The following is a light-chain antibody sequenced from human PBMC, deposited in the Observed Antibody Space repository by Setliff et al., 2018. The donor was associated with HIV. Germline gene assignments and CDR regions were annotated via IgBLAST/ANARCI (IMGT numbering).Light chain of an antibody. CDR2: STS. CDR3: PLYSGGARV. J-gene: IGLJ3*02. Sequence: QAVVTQAPSLTASPGGTVTLTCASSTGAVTSGFYPNWFQQKPGQAPWALIYSTSKKHSWTPARFSGSLLGGKAALTLSGVQPEDEANYYCPLYSGGARVFGGGTKVTVL. V-gene: IGLV7-43*01. CDR1: TGAVTSGFY.